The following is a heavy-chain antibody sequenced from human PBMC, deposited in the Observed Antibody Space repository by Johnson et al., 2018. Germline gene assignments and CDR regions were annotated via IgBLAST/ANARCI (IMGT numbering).Heavy chain of an antibody. D-gene: IGHD2/OR15-2a*01. CDR3: ARVALTYFNWNYFDY. CDR2: ISSSSNYI. Sequence: VQLVQSGGGLVKXGGSXRLXCAASGFTFSTYTMNWVRQAPGKGLEWVSCISSSSNYIYYADSVKGRFTFSRDNAKNSLSLQMNSLGDEDTAVYYCARVALTYFNWNYFDYWGQGTLVTVSS. CDR1: GFTFSTYT. V-gene: IGHV3-21*01. J-gene: IGHJ4*02.